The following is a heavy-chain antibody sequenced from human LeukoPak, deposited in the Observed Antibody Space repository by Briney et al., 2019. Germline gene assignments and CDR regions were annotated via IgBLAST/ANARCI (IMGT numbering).Heavy chain of an antibody. V-gene: IGHV3-7*01. D-gene: IGHD1-26*01. J-gene: IGHJ4*02. Sequence: GGSLRLSCAASGFTFSSYWMSWVRQAPGKGLEWVANINQDGSEKYYVDSVKGRFTISRDNAKNSPYLQMNSLRAEDTAVYYCARDKSVGASLFDYWGQGTLATVSS. CDR3: ARDKSVGASLFDY. CDR2: INQDGSEK. CDR1: GFTFSSYW.